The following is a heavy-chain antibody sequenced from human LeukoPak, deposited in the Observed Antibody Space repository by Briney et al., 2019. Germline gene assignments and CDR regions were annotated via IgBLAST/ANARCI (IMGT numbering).Heavy chain of an antibody. V-gene: IGHV3-33*01. CDR2: IWYDGSNK. CDR1: GFTFSSYG. J-gene: IGHJ4*02. Sequence: PGGSLRLSCAASGFTFSSYGMHWVRQAPGKGLEWVAVIWYDGSNKYYADSVKGRFTISRDNSKNTLYLQMNSLRAEDTAVYYCASVPGGDYYFDHWGQGTLVTVSS. CDR3: ASVPGGDYYFDH. D-gene: IGHD2-21*02.